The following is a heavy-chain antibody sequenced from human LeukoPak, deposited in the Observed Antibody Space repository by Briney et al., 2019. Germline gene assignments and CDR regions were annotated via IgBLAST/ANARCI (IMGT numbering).Heavy chain of an antibody. Sequence: SETLSLTCTVSGGSITSGAYYWSWIRQHPGKGLEWIVSIYYSGGTDYNPSLKSRVIISVDTSKNQFSLKLSSVTAADTAVYYCARRRRIVGATPGAFDIWGQGTMVTVSS. CDR1: GGSITSGAYY. V-gene: IGHV4-39*01. D-gene: IGHD1-26*01. CDR3: ARRRRIVGATPGAFDI. J-gene: IGHJ3*02. CDR2: IYYSGGT.